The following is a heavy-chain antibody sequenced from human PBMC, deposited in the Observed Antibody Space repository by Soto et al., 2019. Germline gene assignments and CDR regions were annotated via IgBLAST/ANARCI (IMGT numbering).Heavy chain of an antibody. CDR1: VVSISSGGYY. Sequence: SETLSLTCTFSVVSISSGGYYCSWIRQHPWKGLEWIGYIYYSGSTYYNPSLKSRVTISVDTSKNQFSLKLSSVTAADTAVYYCARGFSSGYFDYWGQGTLVTVSS. D-gene: IGHD3-22*01. J-gene: IGHJ4*02. V-gene: IGHV4-31*03. CDR2: IYYSGST. CDR3: ARGFSSGYFDY.